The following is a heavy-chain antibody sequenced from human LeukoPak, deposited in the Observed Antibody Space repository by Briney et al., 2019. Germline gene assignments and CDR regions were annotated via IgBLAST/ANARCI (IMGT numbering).Heavy chain of an antibody. CDR1: GYTFTSYY. CDR3: ARDRDNYYDSSGFIYFDY. J-gene: IGHJ4*02. V-gene: IGHV1-46*01. D-gene: IGHD3-22*01. CDR2: INPSGGST. Sequence: GASVKVSFKASGYTFTSYYMHWVRQAPGQGLEWMGIINPSGGSTSYAQKFQGRVTMTRDTSTSTVYMELSSLRSEDTAVYYCARDRDNYYDSSGFIYFDYWGQGTLVTVSS.